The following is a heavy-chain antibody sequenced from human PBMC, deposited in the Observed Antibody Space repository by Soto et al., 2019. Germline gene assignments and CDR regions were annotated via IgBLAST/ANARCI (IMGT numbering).Heavy chain of an antibody. J-gene: IGHJ4*02. CDR3: AREIAGYTSAY. CDR2: ITYDGSYK. Sequence: QVQLVESGGGVVQPGTSLRLSCTTSGFIFSNFAMHWVRKAPGKGLEWVASITYDGSYKNYGESVRGRFTISRADSKNTLFLEMDSLRTDDTTVYYCAREIAGYTSAYWGEGTLVTVSS. D-gene: IGHD1-1*01. CDR1: GFIFSNFA. V-gene: IGHV3-30*04.